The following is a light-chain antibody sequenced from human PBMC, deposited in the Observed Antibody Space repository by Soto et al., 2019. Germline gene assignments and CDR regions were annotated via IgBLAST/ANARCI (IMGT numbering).Light chain of an antibody. CDR3: QQYYSYPRT. CDR1: QGIGNY. J-gene: IGKJ1*01. CDR2: AAS. Sequence: IQMTPSRSSVSACVGASPTITCRASQGIGNYLAWYQQKPGKAPKLLIYAASTLQSGVPSRFSGSGSGTDFTLTISCLQSEDFATYYCQQYYSYPRTFGQGTKVDIK. V-gene: IGKV1-8*01.